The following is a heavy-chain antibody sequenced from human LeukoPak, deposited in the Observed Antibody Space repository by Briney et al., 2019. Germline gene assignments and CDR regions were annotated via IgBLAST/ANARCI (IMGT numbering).Heavy chain of an antibody. CDR2: ISYDGSNK. D-gene: IGHD3-16*01. V-gene: IGHV3-30*18. CDR3: AKVGIWGKSYFDY. CDR1: GFTFSSYG. Sequence: GRSLRLSCAASGFTFSSYGMHWVRQAPGKGLEWVAVISYDGSNKYYADSVKGRFTISRDNSKNTLYLQMNSLRAEDTAVYYCAKVGIWGKSYFDYWGQGTLVTVSS. J-gene: IGHJ4*02.